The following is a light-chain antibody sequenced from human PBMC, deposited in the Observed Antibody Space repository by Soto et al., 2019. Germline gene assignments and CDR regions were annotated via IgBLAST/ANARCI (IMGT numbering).Light chain of an antibody. V-gene: IGKV1-9*01. J-gene: IGKJ4*01. Sequence: IQLTQSPSSLSASIGDSVTITCRASQDITSYLAWYQQKPGKAPNLLIYGSSTLQSGVPSRFSGSGSGTDFTLTINSLQAEDFESYYCQKTRSYPSTFGGGTKVESN. CDR2: GSS. CDR3: QKTRSYPST. CDR1: QDITSY.